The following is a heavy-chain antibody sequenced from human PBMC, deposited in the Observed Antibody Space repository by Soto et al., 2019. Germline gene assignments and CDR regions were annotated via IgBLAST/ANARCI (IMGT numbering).Heavy chain of an antibody. J-gene: IGHJ6*02. V-gene: IGHV1-18*01. D-gene: IGHD3-3*01. CDR3: ARDYKARITIFGVVMDV. Sequence: GASVKVSCKASGYTFTSYGISWVRQAPGQGLEWMGWISAYNGNTNYAQKLQGRVTMTTDTSTSTAYMELRSLRSDDTAVYYCARDYKARITIFGVVMDVWGQGTTVTV. CDR2: ISAYNGNT. CDR1: GYTFTSYG.